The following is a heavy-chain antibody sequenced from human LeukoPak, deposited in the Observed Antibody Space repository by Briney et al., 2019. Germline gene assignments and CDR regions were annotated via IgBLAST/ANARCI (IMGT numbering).Heavy chain of an antibody. V-gene: IGHV4-4*07. J-gene: IGHJ5*02. Sequence: SETLSLTCTVSGGSISSYYWSWIRQPAGKGLEWIGRIYTSGSTNYNPSLKSRVTMSVDTSKNQFSLKLSSVTAADTAVYYCAREMARLLWFGESLNNWFDPWGQGTLVTVSS. CDR2: IYTSGST. D-gene: IGHD3-10*01. CDR1: GGSISSYY. CDR3: AREMARLLWFGESLNNWFDP.